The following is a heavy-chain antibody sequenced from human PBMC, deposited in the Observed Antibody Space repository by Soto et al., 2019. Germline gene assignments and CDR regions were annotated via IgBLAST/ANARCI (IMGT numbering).Heavy chain of an antibody. V-gene: IGHV3-23*01. J-gene: IGHJ4*01. CDR1: GFTFSSYA. D-gene: IGHD4-17*01. CDR3: AKSDYGESHFDY. CDR2: ISGSGGST. Sequence: GGSLRLSCAASGFTFSSYAMSWVRQAPGKGLEWVSAISGSGGSTYYADSVKGRFTISRDNSKNTLYLQMNSLRAEDTAVYYGAKSDYGESHFDYWGQGTLVTVSS.